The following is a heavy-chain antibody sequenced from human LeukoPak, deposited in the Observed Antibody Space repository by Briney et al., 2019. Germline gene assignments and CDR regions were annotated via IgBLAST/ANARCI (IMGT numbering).Heavy chain of an antibody. Sequence: ASVKVSCKASGYTFTTYDITWVRQATGQGLEWMGWMNPNSGDTACAQKFQGRVAMTRDTSISTAYMELSSLRSEDTAVYYCARGLGDYYDTSDFYYAVPAHWGQGTLVTVSS. D-gene: IGHD3-22*01. J-gene: IGHJ4*02. V-gene: IGHV1-8*01. CDR1: GYTFTTYD. CDR3: ARGLGDYYDTSDFYYAVPAH. CDR2: MNPNSGDT.